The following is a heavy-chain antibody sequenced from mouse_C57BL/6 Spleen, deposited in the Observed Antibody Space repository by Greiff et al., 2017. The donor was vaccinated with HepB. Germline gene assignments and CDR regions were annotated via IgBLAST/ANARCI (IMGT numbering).Heavy chain of an antibody. CDR1: GYTFTDYY. V-gene: IGHV1-84*01. CDR3: VSGGGYYGSSPWFAY. D-gene: IGHD1-1*01. CDR2: PYPGSGNT. J-gene: IGHJ3*01. Sequence: QVQLQQSGPELVKPGASVKISCKASGYTFTDYYINWVKQRPGQGLEWIGWPYPGSGNTKYNEKFKGKATLTVDTSSSTAYMQLSSLTSEDSAVYFSVSGGGYYGSSPWFAYWGQGTLVTVSA.